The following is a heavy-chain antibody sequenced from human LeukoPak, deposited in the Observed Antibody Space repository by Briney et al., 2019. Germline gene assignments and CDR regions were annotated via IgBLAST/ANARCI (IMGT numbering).Heavy chain of an antibody. CDR1: GFTFSTYT. D-gene: IGHD3-16*02. CDR3: ARSYDYVWGNYRYDFDY. CDR2: ISSSSSYI. J-gene: IGHJ4*01. V-gene: IGHV3-21*01. Sequence: PGGSLRLSCAASGFTFSTYTMHWVRQAPGKGLEWVSSISSSSSYIYYTDSVKSRFTVSRDNAKNSLYLQMNSLRAEDTAVYYCARSYDYVWGNYRYDFDYWGQERWSPSPQ.